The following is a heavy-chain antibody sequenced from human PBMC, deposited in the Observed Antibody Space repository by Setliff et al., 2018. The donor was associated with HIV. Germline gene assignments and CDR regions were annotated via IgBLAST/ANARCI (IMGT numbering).Heavy chain of an antibody. V-gene: IGHV3-49*03. D-gene: IGHD3-3*01. CDR2: IRRKGYGGTT. Sequence: GGSLRLSCTTSGFTFGDYAMSWFRQAPGKGLEWVGFIRRKGYGGTTDYAESVKGRFTISRDDSKSIAYLQLNSLKTEDTGVYYCSRDRERFAIFGVAVSLDYWGQGTLVTVSS. J-gene: IGHJ4*02. CDR1: GFTFGDYA. CDR3: SRDRERFAIFGVAVSLDY.